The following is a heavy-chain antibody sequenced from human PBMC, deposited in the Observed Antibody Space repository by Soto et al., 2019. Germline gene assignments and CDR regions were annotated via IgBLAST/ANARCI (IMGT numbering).Heavy chain of an antibody. V-gene: IGHV1-18*01. CDR3: ARTPLWWTPDY. J-gene: IGHJ4*02. Sequence: ASVKVSCKASGYTFTSYVISWVRHAPGQGVEWMGWISAYNGNTNYAQKLQGRVTMTTDTSTSTAYMELRSLRSDDTAVYYCARTPLWWTPDYWGQGTLVTVSS. CDR2: ISAYNGNT. D-gene: IGHD2-15*01. CDR1: GYTFTSYV.